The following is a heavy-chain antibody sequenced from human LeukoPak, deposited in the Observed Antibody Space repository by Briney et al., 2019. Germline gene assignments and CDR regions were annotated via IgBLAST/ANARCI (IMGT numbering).Heavy chain of an antibody. V-gene: IGHV3-9*01. CDR1: GFTFDDYA. CDR3: AKDIRGDDSGAFDI. Sequence: GGSLRLSCAASGFTFDDYAMHWVRQAPGKGLEWVSGISWNSGSIGYADSVKGRFTISRDNAKSSLYLQMNSLRAEDTALYYCAKDIRGDDSGAFDIWGQGTMVTVSS. D-gene: IGHD1-1*01. CDR2: ISWNSGSI. J-gene: IGHJ3*02.